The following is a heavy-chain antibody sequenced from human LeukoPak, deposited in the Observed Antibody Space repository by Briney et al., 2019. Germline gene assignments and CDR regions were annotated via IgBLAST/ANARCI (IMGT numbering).Heavy chain of an antibody. J-gene: IGHJ6*02. Sequence: SETLSLTCAVSGGSISSSNWWSWVRQPPGKGLEWIGEIYHSGSTNYNPSLKSRVTMSVDMSKNRFSLTLSSVTAADTAVYYCAKSMTTDYYGMDVWGQGTTVTVSS. CDR2: IYHSGST. D-gene: IGHD4-17*01. CDR3: AKSMTTDYYGMDV. CDR1: GGSISSSNW. V-gene: IGHV4-4*02.